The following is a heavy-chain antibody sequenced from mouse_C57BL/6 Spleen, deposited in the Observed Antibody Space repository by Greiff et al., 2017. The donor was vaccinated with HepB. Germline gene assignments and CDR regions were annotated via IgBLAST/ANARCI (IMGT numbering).Heavy chain of an antibody. D-gene: IGHD6-1*01. V-gene: IGHV14-4*01. CDR3: TTLRASNC. J-gene: IGHJ2*01. CDR1: GFNIKDDY. CDR2: IDPENGDT. Sequence: EVQLQQSGAELVRPGASVKLSCTASGFNIKDDYMHWVKQRPEQGLEWIGWIDPENGDTEYASKFQGKATITADTSSNTSYLQLSRLTSEDAAVYYCTTLRASNCWGQGTTLTVSS.